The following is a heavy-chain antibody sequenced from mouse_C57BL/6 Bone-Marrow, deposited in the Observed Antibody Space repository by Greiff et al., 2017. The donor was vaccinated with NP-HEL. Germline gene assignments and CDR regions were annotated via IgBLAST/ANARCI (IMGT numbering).Heavy chain of an antibody. V-gene: IGHV1-54*01. J-gene: IGHJ3*01. CDR2: INPGSGGT. Sequence: QVQLQQSGAELVRPGTSVKVSCKASGYAFTNYLIDWVKQRPGQGLEWIGVINPGSGGTNYNEKFKGKATLTADKSSSTAYMQLSSLTSEDSAVYFCARGGGFAYWGQGTLVTVSA. CDR3: ARGGGFAY. CDR1: GYAFTNYL.